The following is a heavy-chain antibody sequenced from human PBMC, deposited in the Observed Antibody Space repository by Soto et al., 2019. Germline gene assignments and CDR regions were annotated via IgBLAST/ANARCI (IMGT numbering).Heavy chain of an antibody. CDR3: VRDRDLYRDMVHADL. Sequence: CCEASGVTIRGCGVNWVLQNPGKGLEWLAYITIRTGNILYADSVRGRFTISADNAENSVFLQMNSLRDEDTAVYFCVRDRDLYRDMVHADLWGQGTLVTVSS. J-gene: IGHJ4*01. CDR1: GVTIRGCG. V-gene: IGHV3-48*02. D-gene: IGHD1-26*01. CDR2: ITIRTGNI.